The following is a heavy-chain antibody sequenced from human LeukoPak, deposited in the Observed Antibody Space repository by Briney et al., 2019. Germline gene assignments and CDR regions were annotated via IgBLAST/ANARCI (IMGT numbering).Heavy chain of an antibody. Sequence: GGSLRLSCVASGLRFRSYAMNWVRQAPGKGLECISTISDDSSFTYYADSVKGRSAISRDDSKNTLYLQMNNLKVEDTAVYYCARETGSAVGSTDFDYWGQGTLVTVSS. V-gene: IGHV3-23*01. CDR1: GLRFRSYA. CDR2: ISDDSSFT. D-gene: IGHD4-17*01. CDR3: ARETGSAVGSTDFDY. J-gene: IGHJ4*02.